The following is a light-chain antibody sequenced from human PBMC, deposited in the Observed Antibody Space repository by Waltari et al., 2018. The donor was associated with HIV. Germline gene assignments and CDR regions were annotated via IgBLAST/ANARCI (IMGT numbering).Light chain of an antibody. CDR1: DIGPKR. CDR3: QVWDDAGGQAVWV. Sequence: YVLTQPSSVSAAPGQTARMTCVGADIGPKRVYWCRQKSGQGPGVVIYDDSGRPAGVSGRISGVNSGGAATLTIDRVEVGDEADYYCQVWDDAGGQAVWVFGGGTKLTVL. V-gene: IGLV3-21*02. J-gene: IGLJ3*02. CDR2: DDS.